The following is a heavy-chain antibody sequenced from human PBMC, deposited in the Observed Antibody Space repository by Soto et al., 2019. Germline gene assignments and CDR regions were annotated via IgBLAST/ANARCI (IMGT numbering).Heavy chain of an antibody. V-gene: IGHV6-1*01. CDR1: GDSVSTNNAT. CDR3: ARRQHSVHYFDS. J-gene: IGHJ4*02. Sequence: SPTLSLTCAISGDSVSTNNATWVWIRQSPSRGPEWLGRTYYRSKWVNDYAVSVKSRMTINADTSKNQFSLQLKSVTPEDTAVYYCARRQHSVHYFDSWGQGTLVTVSS. CDR2: TYYRSKWVN. D-gene: IGHD2-8*01.